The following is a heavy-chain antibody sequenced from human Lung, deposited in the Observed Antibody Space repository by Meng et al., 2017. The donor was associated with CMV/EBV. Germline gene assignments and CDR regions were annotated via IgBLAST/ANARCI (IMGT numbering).Heavy chain of an antibody. CDR2: IYPGDSDT. Sequence: TVAXKGSGYSFTTHWTGWVRQMPGKGLEWMGGIYPGDSDTTYSPSFQGRVTISADKSITIAYLQLRSLKASDTAVYYCARQEGYTNYYFDHWGRGTLVTVSS. V-gene: IGHV5-51*02. CDR1: GYSFTTHW. J-gene: IGHJ4*02. CDR3: ARQEGYTNYYFDH. D-gene: IGHD4-11*01.